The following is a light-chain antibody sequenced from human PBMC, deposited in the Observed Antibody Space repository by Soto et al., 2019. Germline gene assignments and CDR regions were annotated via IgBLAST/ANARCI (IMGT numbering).Light chain of an antibody. CDR1: QSVSSN. Sequence: EIVMTQSPATLSVSPGERATLSCRGSQSVSSNLAWYQQKPGQAPRLLIYAASTRAAGIPARFSGSGSGTALTLPIRSLQSEDFAIYYCQQYNSWPPPTFGQGTKVEIK. V-gene: IGKV3-15*01. CDR2: AAS. J-gene: IGKJ2*01. CDR3: QQYNSWPPPT.